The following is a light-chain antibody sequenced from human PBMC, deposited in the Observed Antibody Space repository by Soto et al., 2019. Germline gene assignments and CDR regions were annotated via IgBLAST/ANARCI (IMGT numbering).Light chain of an antibody. Sequence: QSVLTQPPSVSGSPGQSVAISCTGTSSDVGSYNRFSWYQQPPGTAPKLMIYDVSSRPSEVPDRFSGSKSGNTASLTISGLQAEDEADYYCSSFTTSSTYVFGTGTKLTVL. CDR2: DVS. CDR1: SSDVGSYNR. V-gene: IGLV2-18*02. J-gene: IGLJ1*01. CDR3: SSFTTSSTYV.